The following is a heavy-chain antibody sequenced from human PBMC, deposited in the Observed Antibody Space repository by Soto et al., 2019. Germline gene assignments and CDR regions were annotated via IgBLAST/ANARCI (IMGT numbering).Heavy chain of an antibody. CDR1: GGSISSYY. J-gene: IGHJ4*02. V-gene: IGHV4-59*01. D-gene: IGHD2-2*01. CDR3: ARTSDILLVPAAIVFDY. Sequence: SETLSLTCTVSGGSISSYYWSWIRQPPGKGLEWIGYIYYSGSTNYNTSLNTRLTVSKDTSKNQVVLTMTNMDPVDTATYYCARTSDILLVPAAIVFDYWGQGTLVTVSS. CDR2: IYYSGST.